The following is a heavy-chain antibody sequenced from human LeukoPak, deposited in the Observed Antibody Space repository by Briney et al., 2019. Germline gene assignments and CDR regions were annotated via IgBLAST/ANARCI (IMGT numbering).Heavy chain of an antibody. J-gene: IGHJ4*02. CDR3: ARDGNEAVAGTGAVTF. Sequence: ASVKVSCKASGYTFTGYYMHWVRQAPGQGLEWMGWINPNSGGTNYAQKFQGRVTMTRDTSISTAYMELSRLTSYDTAVYFCARDGNEAVAGTGAVTFWGQGTLVTVSS. CDR2: INPNSGGT. D-gene: IGHD6-19*01. CDR1: GYTFTGYY. V-gene: IGHV1-2*02.